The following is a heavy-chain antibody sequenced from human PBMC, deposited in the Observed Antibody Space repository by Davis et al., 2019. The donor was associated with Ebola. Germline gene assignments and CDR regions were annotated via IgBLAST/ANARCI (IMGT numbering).Heavy chain of an antibody. CDR1: GFSLSTSGMC. CDR2: IDWDDDK. Sequence: SGPTLVKPTETLTLTCTFSGFSLSTSGMCVSWIRQPPGKALEWLARIDWDDDKYYSTSLKTRLTISKDTSKNQVVLTMTNMDPVDTATYYCTRTRTYYDFWSGYYHYYYGMDVWGQGTTVTVSS. CDR3: TRTRTYYDFWSGYYHYYYGMDV. V-gene: IGHV2-70*11. J-gene: IGHJ6*02. D-gene: IGHD3-3*01.